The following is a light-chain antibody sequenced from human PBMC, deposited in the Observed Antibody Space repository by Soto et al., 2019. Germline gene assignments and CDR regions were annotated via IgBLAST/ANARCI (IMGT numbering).Light chain of an antibody. CDR2: AAS. J-gene: IGKJ4*01. V-gene: IGKV1-9*01. Sequence: DIQLTQSPSFLSASVGDRVTITCRASQGISSYLAWYQQKPGKAPNLLICAASTLRSGVPSRFSGSGSGTEFPLTISSLQPEDFATYYCQQLNSYPLTFGGGTKVEIK. CDR1: QGISSY. CDR3: QQLNSYPLT.